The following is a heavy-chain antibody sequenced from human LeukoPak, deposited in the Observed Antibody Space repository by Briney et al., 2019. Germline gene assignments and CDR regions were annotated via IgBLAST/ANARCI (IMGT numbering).Heavy chain of an antibody. CDR3: ARERVIAAAGDGFDS. CDR2: ISSSSTTI. J-gene: IGHJ4*02. Sequence: GGSLRLSCAASGFTVSSNYMSWVRQAPGKGLEWVSYISSSSTTIFYADSVMGRFTISRDNAKNSLFLQMNGLRDEDTALYYCARERVIAAAGDGFDSWGQGTLVTVSS. V-gene: IGHV3-48*02. D-gene: IGHD2-21*01. CDR1: GFTVSSNY.